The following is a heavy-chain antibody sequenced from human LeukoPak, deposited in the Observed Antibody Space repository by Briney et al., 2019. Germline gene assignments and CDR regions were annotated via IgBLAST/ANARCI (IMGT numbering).Heavy chain of an antibody. CDR3: ARDMLNSYGSNWFDP. J-gene: IGHJ5*02. D-gene: IGHD5-18*01. Sequence: SETLSLTCTVSGGSIGSYYWSWIRQPAGKGLEWIGRIYTSGSTNYNPSLKSRVTMSVDTSKNQFSLKLSSVTAADTAVYYCARDMLNSYGSNWFDPWGQGTLVTVSS. CDR2: IYTSGST. CDR1: GGSIGSYY. V-gene: IGHV4-4*07.